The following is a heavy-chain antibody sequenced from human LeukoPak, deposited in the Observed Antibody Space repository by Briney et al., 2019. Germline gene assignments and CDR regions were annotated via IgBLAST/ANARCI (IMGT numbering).Heavy chain of an antibody. V-gene: IGHV4-38-2*02. CDR1: GYSISSGYF. D-gene: IGHD1-7*01. CDR3: ARDAGLQLPLGWFDG. CDR2: VYHSGST. J-gene: IGHJ5*02. Sequence: SETLSLTCTVSGYSISSGYFWGWIRQPPGKGLEWIGTVYHSGSTYYNPSLKSRVTISVDTSKNQFSLKLNSVTAADTAVYYCARDAGLQLPLGWFDGWGQGTLVIVSS.